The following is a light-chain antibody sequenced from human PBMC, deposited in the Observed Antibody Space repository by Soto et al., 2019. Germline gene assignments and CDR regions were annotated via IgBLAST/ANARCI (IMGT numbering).Light chain of an antibody. CDR2: GAS. CDR1: QSVSSN. J-gene: IGKJ1*01. V-gene: IGKV3-15*01. CDR3: QQYDSSPRT. Sequence: EIVMTQSPATLSVSPGERATLSCRASQSVSSNLAWYQQKPGQAPRLLIYGASTRATGIPARFSGSGSGTEFTLTIDGLEPEDFAVYYCQQYDSSPRTFGQGTKVDIK.